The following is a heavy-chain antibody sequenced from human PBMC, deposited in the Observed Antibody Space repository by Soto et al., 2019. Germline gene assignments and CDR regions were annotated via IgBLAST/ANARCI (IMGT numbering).Heavy chain of an antibody. CDR2: IIGSGGST. D-gene: IGHD3-22*01. V-gene: IGHV3-23*01. J-gene: IGHJ3*02. CDR3: AKELFVYYYDSSTLPDPPPHAFDI. Sequence: GGSLRLSSVSSGFPFSSDAISWVRQAPGKGLEWVSAIIGSGGSTYDADTVKGRLTISRDKCKNTLYLQMNRLRAEDRAVYYCAKELFVYYYDSSTLPDPPPHAFDIWGQGTMFTVSS. CDR1: GFPFSSDA.